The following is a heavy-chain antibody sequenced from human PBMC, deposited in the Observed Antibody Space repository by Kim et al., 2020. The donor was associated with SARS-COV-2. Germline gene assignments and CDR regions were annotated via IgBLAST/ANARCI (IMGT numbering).Heavy chain of an antibody. J-gene: IGHJ4*02. Sequence: GGSLRLSCSASGISFTTAWMGWVRQAPGGGLEWVGRIKRETDGGTTDYGPLVKGRVTLSRDDSKNMLYLQMNSLKIEDTAVYHCTGDWNSDEIVDFWGQGTPVSVSS. CDR1: GISFTTAW. V-gene: IGHV3-15*01. CDR3: TGDWNSDEIVDF. D-gene: IGHD1-7*01. CDR2: IKRETDGGTT.